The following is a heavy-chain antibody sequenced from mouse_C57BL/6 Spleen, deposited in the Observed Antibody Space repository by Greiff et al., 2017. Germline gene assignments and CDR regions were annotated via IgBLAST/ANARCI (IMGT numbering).Heavy chain of an antibody. CDR3: ARDGNYRFAY. D-gene: IGHD2-1*01. CDR2: IYPGSGST. V-gene: IGHV1-55*01. CDR1: GYTFPSYW. J-gene: IGHJ3*01. Sequence: QVQLQQPGAELVKPGASVKMSCKASGYTFPSYWITWVKQRPGQGLEWIGDIYPGSGSTNYNEKFKSKATLTVDKPPSTAYMQLSSLTSEDAAVYYCARDGNYRFAYWGQGTLVTVSA.